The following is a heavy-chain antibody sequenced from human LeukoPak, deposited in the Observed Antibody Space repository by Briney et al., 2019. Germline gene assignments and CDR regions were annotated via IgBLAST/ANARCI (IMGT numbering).Heavy chain of an antibody. D-gene: IGHD7-27*01. CDR1: GFTFSSYW. J-gene: IGHJ4*02. V-gene: IGHV3-74*01. CDR2: IGRDGDNT. CDR3: TRDFWGIDY. Sequence: GGSLRLSCAASGFTFSSYWMYWVRQAPGKGLVWVSHIGRDGDNTNYADSVKGRFTVSRDNTKNTLYLHMKSLRAEDTAVYFCTRDFWGIDYWGQGALVTVSS.